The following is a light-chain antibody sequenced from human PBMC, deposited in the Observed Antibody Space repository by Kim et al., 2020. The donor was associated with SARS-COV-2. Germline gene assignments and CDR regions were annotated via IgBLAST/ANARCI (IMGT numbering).Light chain of an antibody. V-gene: IGLV2-14*01. CDR2: DVS. Sequence: QSALTQPASVSGSPGQSITISCTGTSSDVGGYNYVSWYQQHPGKAPKLMIYDVSKRPSGVSNSFSGSKSGNTTSLTISGLQAEDEADYYCSSYTSSSPVVFGGGTQLTVL. CDR1: SSDVGGYNY. J-gene: IGLJ2*01. CDR3: SSYTSSSPVV.